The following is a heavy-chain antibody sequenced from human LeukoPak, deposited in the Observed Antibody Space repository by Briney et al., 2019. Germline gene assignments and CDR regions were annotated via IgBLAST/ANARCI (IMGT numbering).Heavy chain of an antibody. D-gene: IGHD6-13*01. Sequence: GGSLRLSCTASGFTFSTYWMSWVRQTPEKGLEWVANIKEDGSEEVYVDSVKGRFTISRDNAKSSLYLQMNSLRTEDTAVYYCARDPYSRSWSYGMDVWGQGTTVTVSS. J-gene: IGHJ6*02. CDR3: ARDPYSRSWSYGMDV. CDR2: IKEDGSEE. V-gene: IGHV3-7*05. CDR1: GFTFSTYW.